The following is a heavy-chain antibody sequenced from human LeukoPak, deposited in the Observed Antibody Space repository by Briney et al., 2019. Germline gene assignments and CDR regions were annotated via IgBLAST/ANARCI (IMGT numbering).Heavy chain of an antibody. J-gene: IGHJ4*02. D-gene: IGHD3-10*01. CDR2: FDPEDGET. V-gene: IGHV1-24*01. CDR1: GYTLTELS. Sequence: ASVKVSCKVSGYTLTELSMHWVRQAPGKGLEWMGGFDPEDGETIYAQKFQGRVTMTEDTSTDTAYMELSSLRSEDTAVYYCATGLYGSGIRHYWGQGTLDTVSS. CDR3: ATGLYGSGIRHY.